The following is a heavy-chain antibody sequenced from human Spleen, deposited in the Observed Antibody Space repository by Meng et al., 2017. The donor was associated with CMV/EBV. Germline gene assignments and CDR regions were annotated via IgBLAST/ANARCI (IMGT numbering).Heavy chain of an antibody. CDR2: NYYSGST. D-gene: IGHD2-2*01. V-gene: IGHV4-30-4*08. Sequence: SVGSISSGEYYWSLIRQPPGKGLEWIGYNYYSGSTYDNPSLKSRVTISVDTSKNQFSLKLSSVTAADTAVYYCARQLAGYYYYGMDVWGQGTTVTVSS. CDR3: ARQLAGYYYYGMDV. J-gene: IGHJ6*02. CDR1: VGSISSGEYY.